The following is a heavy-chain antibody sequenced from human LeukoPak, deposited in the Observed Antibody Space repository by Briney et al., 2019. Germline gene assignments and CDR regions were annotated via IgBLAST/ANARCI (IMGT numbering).Heavy chain of an antibody. D-gene: IGHD2-2*01. V-gene: IGHV3-30*04. CDR2: LSYDGNNK. J-gene: IGHJ4*02. CDR3: ARDLVDSSTK. CDR1: GYIFSSYA. Sequence: GGSLRLSCAASGYIFSSYAMHWVRQAPGKGLEWVAILSYDGNNKYYADSMKGRFTISRDNSKNALYLQMNSLRAEDTAVYYCARDLVDSSTKWGQGTLVTVSS.